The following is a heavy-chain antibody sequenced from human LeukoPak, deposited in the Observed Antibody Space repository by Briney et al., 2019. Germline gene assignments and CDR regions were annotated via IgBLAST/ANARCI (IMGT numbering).Heavy chain of an antibody. CDR3: ARGATVITPPLDY. J-gene: IGHJ4*02. CDR1: GFTFSSYS. D-gene: IGHD4-23*01. V-gene: IGHV3-48*04. CDR2: ISSSSSTI. Sequence: GGSLRLSCAASGFTFSSYSMNWVRQAPGKGLEWVSYISSSSSTIYYADSVKGRFTISRDNAKSSLYLQLNSLRAEDTAVYYCARGATVITPPLDYWGQGTLVTVSS.